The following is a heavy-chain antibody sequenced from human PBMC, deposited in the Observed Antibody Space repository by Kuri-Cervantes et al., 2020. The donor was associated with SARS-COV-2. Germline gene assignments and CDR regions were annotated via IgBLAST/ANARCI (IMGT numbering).Heavy chain of an antibody. Sequence: LCLTCAATRFSFSSYAVLWFPQAPGKGLEWVAVIASAGSNKYYADSVKGRFTISRDNSKNTLYLQMNSLRAEDTAVYYCAKDGKYYDFWSGYLPHVYYYYYGMDVWGEGTMVTVSS. CDR1: RFSFSSYA. CDR3: AKDGKYYDFWSGYLPHVYYYYYGMDV. D-gene: IGHD3-3*01. CDR2: IASAGSNK. J-gene: IGHJ6*04. V-gene: IGHV3-30-3*01.